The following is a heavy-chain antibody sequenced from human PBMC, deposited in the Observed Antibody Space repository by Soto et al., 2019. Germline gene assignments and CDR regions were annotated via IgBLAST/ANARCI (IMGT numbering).Heavy chain of an antibody. CDR3: ARERTAIKFDY. V-gene: IGHV3-30-3*01. CDR2: ISYDGSNK. D-gene: IGHD4-17*01. J-gene: IGHJ4*02. Sequence: LSLTCTVSGGSISGSSYYWAWLRQSPAKGLEWMAVISYDGSNKYYADSVKGRFTISRDNSKNTLYLQMNSLRAEDTAVYYCARERTAIKFDYWGQGTPVTVSS. CDR1: GGSISGSSYY.